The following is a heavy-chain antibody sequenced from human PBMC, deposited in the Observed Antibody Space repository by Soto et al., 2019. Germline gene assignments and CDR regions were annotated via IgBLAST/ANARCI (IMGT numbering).Heavy chain of an antibody. V-gene: IGHV4-34*01. D-gene: IGHD3-3*01. Sequence: QVQLQQWGAGLLEPSETLSLTCAVYGGSFSGYYWSWIRQPPGKGLEWIGEINHSGSTNYNPSLKSRVTISVDTSKNQFSLKLSSVTAADTAVYYCARGGRFLEWSNRPYGMDVWGQGTTVTVSS. J-gene: IGHJ6*02. CDR3: ARGGRFLEWSNRPYGMDV. CDR2: INHSGST. CDR1: GGSFSGYY.